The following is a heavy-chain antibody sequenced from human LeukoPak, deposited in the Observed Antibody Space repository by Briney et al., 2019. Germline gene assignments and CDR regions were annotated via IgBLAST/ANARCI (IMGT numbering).Heavy chain of an antibody. J-gene: IGHJ4*02. Sequence: SGPTLVNPTETLTLTCTVSGFSLSNARMGVSWIRQPPGKALEWLAHIFSNDEKSYSTSLKSRLTITKDTSKNQVVLTMTNMDPVDTATYYCAHVQIYDYVWGSPDYWGQGTLVTVSS. CDR1: GFSLSNARMG. D-gene: IGHD3-16*01. CDR2: IFSNDEK. CDR3: AHVQIYDYVWGSPDY. V-gene: IGHV2-26*01.